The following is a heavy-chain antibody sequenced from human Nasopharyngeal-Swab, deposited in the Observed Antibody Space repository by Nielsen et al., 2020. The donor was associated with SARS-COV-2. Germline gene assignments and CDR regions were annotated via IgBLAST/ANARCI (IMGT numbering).Heavy chain of an antibody. CDR1: GFTVSSNY. D-gene: IGHD3-16*01. Sequence: GESLKISCAASGFTVSSNYMSWVRQSPGKGLEWVSVIYSGGSTYYADSVKGRFTISRDNSKNTLYLQMNSLRAEDTAVYYCARGGGDDYVWGSYNYYFGYWGQGALVTVSS. J-gene: IGHJ4*02. CDR2: IYSGGST. CDR3: ARGGGDDYVWGSYNYYFGY. V-gene: IGHV3-53*01.